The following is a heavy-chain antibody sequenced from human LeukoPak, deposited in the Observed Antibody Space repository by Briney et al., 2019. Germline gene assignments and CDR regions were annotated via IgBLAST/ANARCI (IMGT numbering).Heavy chain of an antibody. CDR2: IHHSGRT. Sequence: SETLSLTCTVSDYSISSGFHWGWIRQPPGKGLEWIATIHHSGRTYYNPSLKSRVTISVDTSKNQFSLKLSSVTAADTAVYYCASSGALVYYMDVWGKGTTVTVSS. J-gene: IGHJ6*03. CDR1: DYSISSGFH. CDR3: ASSGALVYYMDV. D-gene: IGHD7-27*01. V-gene: IGHV4-38-2*02.